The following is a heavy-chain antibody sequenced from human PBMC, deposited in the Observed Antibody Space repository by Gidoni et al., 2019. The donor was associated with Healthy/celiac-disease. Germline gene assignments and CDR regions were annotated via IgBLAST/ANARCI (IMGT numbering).Heavy chain of an antibody. Sequence: QVQLQQWGAGLLKPSETLSLTCAVYGGSFSGYYWSWIRQPPGKGLEWIGEINHSGSTNYNPSLKSRVTISVDTPKNQFSLKLSSVTAADTAVYYWARGWGGAVAGTPVRYWGQGTLVTVSS. D-gene: IGHD6-19*01. CDR2: INHSGST. CDR3: ARGWGGAVAGTPVRY. J-gene: IGHJ4*02. CDR1: GGSFSGYY. V-gene: IGHV4-34*01.